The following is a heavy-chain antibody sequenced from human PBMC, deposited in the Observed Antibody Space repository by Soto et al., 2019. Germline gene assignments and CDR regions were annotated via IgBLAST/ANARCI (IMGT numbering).Heavy chain of an antibody. Sequence: EVQLVESGGGLVKPGGSLRLSCAASGFTFSNAWMNWVRQAPGKGLEWVGRIKSKTDGGTTDYAAPVKGRFTISRDDSKNTLYLQMNSLKTEDTAVYYCTAQTLGYSSGGSQCYYYYYGMDVWGQGTTVTVSS. J-gene: IGHJ6*02. CDR1: GFTFSNAW. CDR3: TAQTLGYSSGGSQCYYYYYGMDV. CDR2: IKSKTDGGTT. V-gene: IGHV3-15*07. D-gene: IGHD2-15*01.